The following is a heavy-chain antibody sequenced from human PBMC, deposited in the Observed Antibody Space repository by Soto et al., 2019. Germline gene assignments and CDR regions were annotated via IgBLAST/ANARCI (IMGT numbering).Heavy chain of an antibody. CDR3: AKALPYFAWLFRPSNSMDV. CDR2: LSGSGDIT. J-gene: IGHJ6*02. CDR1: GFTSSNYA. D-gene: IGHD3-9*01. Sequence: GGSLRLSCAASGFTSSNYAMRWVRQAPGKGLEWVSTLSGSGDITYYADSAKGRFTISRDNSRNTLYLQMNSLRAEDTAVYYCAKALPYFAWLFRPSNSMDVWGQWTKVTVSS. V-gene: IGHV3-23*01.